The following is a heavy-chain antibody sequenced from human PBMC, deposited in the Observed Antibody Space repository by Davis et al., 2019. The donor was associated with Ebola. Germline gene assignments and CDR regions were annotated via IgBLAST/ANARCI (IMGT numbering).Heavy chain of an antibody. CDR3: ARFDDYCSSTSCYFCY. CDR1: GYTFTSYA. J-gene: IGHJ4*02. Sequence: AASVKVSCKASGYTFTSYAMHWVRQAPGQRLEWMGWINAGNGNTKYSQKFQGRVTITRDTSASTAYMELSSLRSEDTAVYYCARFDDYCSSTSCYFCYWGQGTLVTVSS. D-gene: IGHD2-2*01. CDR2: INAGNGNT. V-gene: IGHV1-3*01.